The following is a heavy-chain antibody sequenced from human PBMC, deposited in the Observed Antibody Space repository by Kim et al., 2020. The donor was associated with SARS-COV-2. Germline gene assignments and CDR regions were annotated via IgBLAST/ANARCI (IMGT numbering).Heavy chain of an antibody. Sequence: SPYSNTALKSRVTISVDTSKNQFSLKLGSVTAADTAVYYCGGGEGGAFDIWGQGTMVTVSS. CDR2: SP. CDR3: GGGEGGAFDI. V-gene: IGHV4-39*01. D-gene: IGHD2-15*01. J-gene: IGHJ3*02.